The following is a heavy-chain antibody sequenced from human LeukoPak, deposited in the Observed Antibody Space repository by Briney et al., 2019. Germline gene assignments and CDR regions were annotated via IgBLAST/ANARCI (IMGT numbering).Heavy chain of an antibody. CDR2: ISSSSRYI. V-gene: IGHV3-21*01. CDR3: ARDGQENWFDP. J-gene: IGHJ5*02. Sequence: PGGSLRLSCAASGFTFSSHGMNWVRQAPGKGLEWVSFISSSSRYIYYADSVRGRFAISRDNAKNSLYLQMNSLRAEDTAVYYCARDGQENWFDPWGQGTLVTVSS. CDR1: GFTFSSHG.